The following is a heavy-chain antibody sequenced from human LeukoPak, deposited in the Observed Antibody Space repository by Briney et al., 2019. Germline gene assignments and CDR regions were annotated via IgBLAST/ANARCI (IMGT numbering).Heavy chain of an antibody. V-gene: IGHV4-38-2*01. Sequence: SETLSLICAVSGYSISSGYYWGWIRQPPGKGLEWIGSIYHTGSTYYNPSLKSRVTISIDTSKNQFSLKLSSVTAADTAVYFCARADRLSSSGWPVHFDYWGQGTLVTVSS. CDR2: IYHTGST. D-gene: IGHD6-19*01. J-gene: IGHJ4*02. CDR3: ARADRLSSSGWPVHFDY. CDR1: GYSISSGYY.